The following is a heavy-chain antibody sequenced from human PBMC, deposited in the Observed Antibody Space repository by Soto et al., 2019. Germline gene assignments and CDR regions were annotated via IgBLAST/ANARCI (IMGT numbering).Heavy chain of an antibody. Sequence: GGSLRLSCAASGFTFSSYWMHWVRQAPGKGLVWVSRINSDGSSTSYADSVKGRFTISRDNAKNTLYLQMNSLRAEDTAVYYCARDLSGDYGTEYFHNWGQGTLVTVSS. CDR1: GFTFSSYW. J-gene: IGHJ1*01. CDR2: INSDGSST. D-gene: IGHD4-17*01. V-gene: IGHV3-74*01. CDR3: ARDLSGDYGTEYFHN.